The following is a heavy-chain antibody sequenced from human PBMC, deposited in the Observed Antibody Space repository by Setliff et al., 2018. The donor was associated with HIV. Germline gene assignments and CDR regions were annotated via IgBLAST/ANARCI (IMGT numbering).Heavy chain of an antibody. Sequence: SETLSLTCSVSGGSVSSGSYYWGWIRQPPGKGLEWIGTLYFTGSTYYNPSLKSRVTISVDTSKNQFSLKLSSVTAADTAVYYCAAGLHYYDSTGYPLTFGYWGQGALVTVSS. CDR1: GGSVSSGSYY. CDR2: LYFTGST. J-gene: IGHJ4*02. D-gene: IGHD3-22*01. V-gene: IGHV4-39*01. CDR3: AAGLHYYDSTGYPLTFGY.